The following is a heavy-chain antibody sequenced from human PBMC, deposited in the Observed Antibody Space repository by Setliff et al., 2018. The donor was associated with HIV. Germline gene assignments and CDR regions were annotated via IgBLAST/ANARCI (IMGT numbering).Heavy chain of an antibody. D-gene: IGHD3-10*01. CDR2: ISPDTSER. J-gene: IGHJ6*03. CDR3: AKDGLIGGSGNDYYYMDV. CDR1: GFNFRDSW. V-gene: IGHV3-7*01. Sequence: GGSLRFSCSTSGFNFRDSWMSWLRLAPGKGLEWVANISPDTSERYSVDSVRGRFTVSRDNAKSSLYLQMSGLRTEDMAVYYCAKDGLIGGSGNDYYYMDVWGKGTTVTVSS.